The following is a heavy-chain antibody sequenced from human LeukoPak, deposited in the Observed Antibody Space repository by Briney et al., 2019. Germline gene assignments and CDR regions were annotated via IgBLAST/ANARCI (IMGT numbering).Heavy chain of an antibody. CDR3: ARSILAGTGGFDY. CDR2: ISTSGIYI. Sequence: GGSLRLSCAGSGLTFSTYNMNWVRQAPGKGLEWVSSISTSGIYIYYADSVKGRFTISRDNAKNSLYLQMNSLRAEDTAIYYCARSILAGTGGFDYWGQGSLITVSS. J-gene: IGHJ4*02. D-gene: IGHD6-19*01. CDR1: GLTFSTYN. V-gene: IGHV3-21*01.